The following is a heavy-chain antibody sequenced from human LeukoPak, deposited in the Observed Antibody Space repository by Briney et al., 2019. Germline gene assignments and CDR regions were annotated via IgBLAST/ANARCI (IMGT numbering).Heavy chain of an antibody. D-gene: IGHD5-18*01. Sequence: RGSLRLSCAASGFTFTNFEMNWVRQAPGKGLEWVSYISYSGSTTSYADSVKGRFTISRDNSKNTLYLQMNSLRADDTAVYYCAKPRGYSYGYSDYWGQGTLVTVSS. CDR3: AKPRGYSYGYSDY. CDR2: ISYSGSTT. CDR1: GFTFTNFE. J-gene: IGHJ4*02. V-gene: IGHV3-48*03.